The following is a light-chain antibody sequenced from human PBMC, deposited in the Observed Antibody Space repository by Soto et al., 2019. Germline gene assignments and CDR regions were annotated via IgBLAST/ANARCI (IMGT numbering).Light chain of an antibody. V-gene: IGLV2-14*03. CDR3: MSFTSSNTYV. CDR2: DVA. J-gene: IGLJ1*01. Sequence: QSVLTQPASVSGSPGQSITISCTGTSSDVGAHNFVSWYQHYPDKAPKVVIYDVANRPSGVSYRFSASKSGNTASLTISGLQAEDEADYYCMSFTSSNTYVFGTGTKLTVL. CDR1: SSDVGAHNF.